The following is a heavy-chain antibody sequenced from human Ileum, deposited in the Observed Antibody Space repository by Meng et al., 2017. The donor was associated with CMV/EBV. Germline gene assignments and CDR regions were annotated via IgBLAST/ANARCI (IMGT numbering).Heavy chain of an antibody. CDR1: GYTVTSYY. J-gene: IGHJ5*02. CDR2: VNPSGGAA. V-gene: IGHV1-46*01. D-gene: IGHD2-15*01. CDR3: ARAHCSSGICYNWFDP. Sequence: SGYTVTSYYIHWVRRVPGQGLEWMGIVNPSGGAAYYAQKFQGRITMTRNTSTSSVYMELTSLTSEGTAVYYCARAHCSSGICYNWFDPWGQGTLVTVSS.